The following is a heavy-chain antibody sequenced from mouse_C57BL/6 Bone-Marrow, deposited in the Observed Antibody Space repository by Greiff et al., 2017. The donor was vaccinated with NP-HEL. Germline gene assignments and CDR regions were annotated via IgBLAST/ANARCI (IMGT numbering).Heavy chain of an antibody. J-gene: IGHJ3*01. CDR2: IDPENGDT. CDR1: GFNIKDDY. CDR3: TTRRVYDGYFPFAY. D-gene: IGHD2-3*01. V-gene: IGHV14-4*01. Sequence: VQLQQSGAELVRPGASVKLSCTASGFNIKDDYMHWVKQRPEQGLEWIGWIDPENGDTEYASKFQGKATITADTSSNTAYLQLSSLTSEDTAVYYCTTRRVYDGYFPFAYWGQGTLVTVSA.